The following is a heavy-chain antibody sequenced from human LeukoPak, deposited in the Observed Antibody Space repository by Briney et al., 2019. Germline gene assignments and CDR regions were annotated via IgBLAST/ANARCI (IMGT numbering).Heavy chain of an antibody. CDR1: GYTFTSYA. D-gene: IGHD2-15*01. J-gene: IGHJ6*04. Sequence: ASVKVSCKASGYTFTSYAMHWVRQAPGQRLEWMGWINAGNGNTKYSQKFQGRVTITRDTSASTAYMELSSLRSEDTAVYYCATGPRYCSGGSCYSAENYYYYAMDVWGKGTTVTVSS. CDR2: INAGNGNT. CDR3: ATGPRYCSGGSCYSAENYYYYAMDV. V-gene: IGHV1-3*01.